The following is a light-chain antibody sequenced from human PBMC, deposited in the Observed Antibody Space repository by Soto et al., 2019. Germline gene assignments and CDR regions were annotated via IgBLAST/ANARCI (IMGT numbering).Light chain of an antibody. CDR2: AAS. CDR1: QSISRY. Sequence: DIQMTQSPSSLSASVGDRVTITCRASQSISRYLKWYQQKPGKAPKLLIYAASTLQSGVPSRFSGSESGTDFTLTISSLQPEDFATYYCQQSYNLKFTFGPGTKVDIK. V-gene: IGKV1-39*01. CDR3: QQSYNLKFT. J-gene: IGKJ3*01.